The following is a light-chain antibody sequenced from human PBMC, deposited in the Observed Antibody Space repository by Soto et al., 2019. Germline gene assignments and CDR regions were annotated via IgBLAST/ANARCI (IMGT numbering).Light chain of an antibody. CDR2: EVT. Sequence: QSALTQPASVSGSPGQSITISCTGTSSDVGSYNLVSWYQQHPGEVPKLMIYEVTKRPSGVSNRFSGSKSGNTASLTVSGLQAEDEADYYCCSYAGSGTLILGGGTQLTVL. CDR3: CSYAGSGTLI. CDR1: SSDVGSYNL. J-gene: IGLJ2*01. V-gene: IGLV2-23*02.